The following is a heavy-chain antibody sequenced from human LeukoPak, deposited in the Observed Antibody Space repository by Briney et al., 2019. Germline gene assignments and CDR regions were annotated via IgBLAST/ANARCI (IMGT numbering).Heavy chain of an antibody. V-gene: IGHV3-48*03. CDR2: ISSSGATK. D-gene: IGHD2-21*02. CDR1: GFTFSSFE. J-gene: IGHJ4*02. CDR3: AKGMGAYCGDDCSGRILDH. Sequence: PGGSLRLSCAASGFTFSSFEMNWVRQAPGKGLEWVSYISSSGATKYYADSVKGRFTISRDNSKNTLYLQMNNLRAEDTAVYYCAKGMGAYCGDDCSGRILDHWGQGTLVTVSS.